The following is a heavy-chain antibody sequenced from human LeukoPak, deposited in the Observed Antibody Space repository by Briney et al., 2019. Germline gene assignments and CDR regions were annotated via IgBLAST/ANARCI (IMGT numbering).Heavy chain of an antibody. J-gene: IGHJ4*02. D-gene: IGHD2-15*01. CDR1: GFTFSGFA. Sequence: PGGSLRLSCVASGFTFSGFAMIWVRQVPGKGLEWVSSISAGSTNKYYADSVKVRFTISRDNSKNTLYLQMNSLRAEDTAIYYCGKGRAVVGAAGPDHWGQGTLVTVSS. CDR3: GKGRAVVGAAGPDH. CDR2: ISAGSTNK. V-gene: IGHV3-23*01.